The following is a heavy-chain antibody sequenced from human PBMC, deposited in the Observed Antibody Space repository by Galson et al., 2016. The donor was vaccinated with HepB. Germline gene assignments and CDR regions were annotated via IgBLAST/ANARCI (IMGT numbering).Heavy chain of an antibody. V-gene: IGHV3-23*01. CDR2: VSGSGGST. Sequence: SLRLSCAASGFTFSSYDTSWVRQAPGKGLEWVSAVSGSGGSTYYADSVKGRFTISRDNSKNTLNLQMNSLRVEDTAVYYCAKDVSSGTYYDYWGQGTLVTVSS. J-gene: IGHJ4*02. CDR3: AKDVSSGTYYDY. D-gene: IGHD1-26*01. CDR1: GFTFSSYD.